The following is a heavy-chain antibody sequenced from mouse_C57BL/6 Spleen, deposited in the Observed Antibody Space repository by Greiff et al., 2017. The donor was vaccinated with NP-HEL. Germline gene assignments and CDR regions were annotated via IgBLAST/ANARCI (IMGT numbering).Heavy chain of an antibody. D-gene: IGHD2-4*01. CDR2: INPNNGGT. CDR3: ARWPESYYDYAWFAY. J-gene: IGHJ3*01. Sequence: EVQLQQSGPELVKPGASVKMSCKASGYTFTDYNMHWVKQSHGKSLEWIGYINPNNGGTSYNQKFKGKATLTVNKSSSTAYMELRSLTSEDSAVYYCARWPESYYDYAWFAYWGQGTLVTVSA. V-gene: IGHV1-22*01. CDR1: GYTFTDYN.